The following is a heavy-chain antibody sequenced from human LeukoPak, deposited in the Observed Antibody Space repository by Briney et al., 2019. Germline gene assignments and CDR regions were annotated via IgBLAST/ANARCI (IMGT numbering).Heavy chain of an antibody. CDR2: FAGSDTTK. Sequence: GASLRLSCAASGFDFGAYEMNWVRQDPGEGLEWVAYFAGSDTTKYYADSVKGRFTISRDNAKNSLYLQMNSLRAEDTALYYCTTLGYHLDSWGQGTLVTVSS. CDR1: GFDFGAYE. J-gene: IGHJ4*02. CDR3: TTLGYHLDS. D-gene: IGHD3-22*01. V-gene: IGHV3-48*03.